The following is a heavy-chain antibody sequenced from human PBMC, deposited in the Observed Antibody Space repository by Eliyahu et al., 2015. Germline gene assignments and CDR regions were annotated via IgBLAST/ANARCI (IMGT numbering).Heavy chain of an antibody. D-gene: IGHD3-22*01. Sequence: QLQLQESGPGLVKPSETLSLTCTVSGGSISSSSYYWGWIRQXPGKGLEWIGSXYYSGSTYYNPSLKSRVTISVDTSKNQFSLKLSSVTAADTAVYYCARQAPYYDSSDDAFDIWGQGTMVTVSS. CDR2: XYYSGST. J-gene: IGHJ3*02. V-gene: IGHV4-39*01. CDR1: GGSISSSSYY. CDR3: ARQAPYYDSSDDAFDI.